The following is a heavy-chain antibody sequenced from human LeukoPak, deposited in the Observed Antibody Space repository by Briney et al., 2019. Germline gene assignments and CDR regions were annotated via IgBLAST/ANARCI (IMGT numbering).Heavy chain of an antibody. D-gene: IGHD3-3*01. CDR2: ISSRGSTT. J-gene: IGHJ4*02. CDR3: VRYQATYYDIWSGYLS. V-gene: IGHV3-11*04. Sequence: PGGSLRLSCTATGFTFSDYYMSWIRQAPGRGLEWISDISSRGSTTYYADAVEGRFTMSRDNAKNSLYLQMNSLRAEDTAVYYRVRYQATYYDIWSGYLSWGQGALVTVSS. CDR1: GFTFSDYY.